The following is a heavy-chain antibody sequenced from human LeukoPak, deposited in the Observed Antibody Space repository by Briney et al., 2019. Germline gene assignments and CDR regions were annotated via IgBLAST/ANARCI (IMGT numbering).Heavy chain of an antibody. J-gene: IGHJ4*02. CDR2: IWYDGSNK. D-gene: IGHD3-22*01. V-gene: IGHV3-33*01. Sequence: PGGSLRLSYAASGFTFSSYGMHWVRQAPGKGLEWVAVIWYDGSNKYYADSVKGRFTISRDNSKNTLYLQMNSLRAEDTAVYYCARDGDSSGYPYYFDYWGEGTLVTVSS. CDR1: GFTFSSYG. CDR3: ARDGDSSGYPYYFDY.